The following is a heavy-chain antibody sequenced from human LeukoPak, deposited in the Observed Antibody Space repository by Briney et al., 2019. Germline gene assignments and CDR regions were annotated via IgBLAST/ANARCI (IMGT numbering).Heavy chain of an antibody. CDR3: ARQDHGPDY. CDR1: GFTFSNHW. D-gene: IGHD1-14*01. J-gene: IGHJ4*02. CDR2: INKDGSEK. Sequence: PGGSLRLSCSASGFTFSNHWMNWVRQATGKGLEWVANINKDGSEKNYVDSVKGRFTISRDNAKNSLYLQMNYLRPEDTAVYYCARQDHGPDYWGQGTLVTVSS. V-gene: IGHV3-7*01.